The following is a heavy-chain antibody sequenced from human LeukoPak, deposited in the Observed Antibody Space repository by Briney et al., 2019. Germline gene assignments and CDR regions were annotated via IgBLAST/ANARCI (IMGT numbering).Heavy chain of an antibody. CDR3: ARDTRYEGAAEWGGDDAFDI. J-gene: IGHJ3*02. V-gene: IGHV4-38-2*02. Sequence: SETLSLTCTVSGYSISSGYYWGWIRQPPGKGLEWIGSIYHSGSTYYNPSLKSRVTISVDTSKNQFSLKLSSVTAADTAVYYCARDTRYEGAAEWGGDDAFDIWGQGTMVTVSS. CDR2: IYHSGST. CDR1: GYSISSGYY. D-gene: IGHD1-26*01.